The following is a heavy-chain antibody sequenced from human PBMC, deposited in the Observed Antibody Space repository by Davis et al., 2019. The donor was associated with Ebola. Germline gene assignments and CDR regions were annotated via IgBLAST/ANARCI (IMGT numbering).Heavy chain of an antibody. CDR3: ARYAAAGDRAFDI. CDR2: INPNSGGT. J-gene: IGHJ3*02. CDR1: GYTFTGYY. D-gene: IGHD6-13*01. V-gene: IGHV1-2*02. Sequence: ASVKVSCKASGYTFTGYYMQWVRQAPGQGLEWMGWINPNSGGTNYAQKFQGRVTMTRDTSISTAYMELSSLRSDDTAVYYCARYAAAGDRAFDIWGQGTMVTVSS.